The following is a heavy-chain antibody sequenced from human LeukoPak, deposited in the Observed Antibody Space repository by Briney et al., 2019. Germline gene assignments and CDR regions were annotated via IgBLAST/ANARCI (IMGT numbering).Heavy chain of an antibody. CDR2: IRSKAYGGTT. Sequence: GGSLRLSCTASGFTFGDYAMSWFRQGPGKGLEWVGFIRSKAYGGTTEYAASVKGRFTISRDDSKSIAYLQMNSLKTEDTAVYYCARVRFLEWLAIDYWGQGTLVTVSS. V-gene: IGHV3-49*03. CDR1: GFTFGDYA. D-gene: IGHD3-3*01. CDR3: ARVRFLEWLAIDY. J-gene: IGHJ4*02.